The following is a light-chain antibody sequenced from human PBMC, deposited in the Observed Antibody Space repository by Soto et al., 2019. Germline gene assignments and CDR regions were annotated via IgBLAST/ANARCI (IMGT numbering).Light chain of an antibody. CDR1: QSVSNNY. CDR2: DAS. CDR3: QQLDSMPIT. J-gene: IGKJ5*01. Sequence: ESVLTQSPGPLSLSPGERATLSCRASQSVSNNYLAWYQHKPGQAPRLLIYDASSRATGIPDRFSGSGSGTDFVLTISSLQPEDSATYYCQQLDSMPITFGQGTRLEIK. V-gene: IGKV3-20*01.